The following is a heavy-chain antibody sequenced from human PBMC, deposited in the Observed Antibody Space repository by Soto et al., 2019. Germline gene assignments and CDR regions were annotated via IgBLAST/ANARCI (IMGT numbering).Heavy chain of an antibody. J-gene: IGHJ6*01. D-gene: IGHD3-3*02. V-gene: IGHV1-69*12. CDR3: ARDKDRQQLGGNYYYIMDV. CDR1: GGTFRTSA. Sequence: QVQLVQSGAEVKKPGSSVKVSCKTSGGTFRTSAISWVRQAPGQGLECMGGIMPVFPTPDYAQKFQGRVTITADESTGTAYMELSSLRSEDTAVYYCARDKDRQQLGGNYYYIMDVWGQGTTVTVSS. CDR2: IMPVFPTP.